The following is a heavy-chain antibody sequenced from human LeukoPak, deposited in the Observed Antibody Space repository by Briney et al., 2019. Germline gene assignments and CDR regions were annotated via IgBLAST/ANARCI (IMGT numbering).Heavy chain of an antibody. J-gene: IGHJ5*02. CDR3: ARDYYASESYYNPS. CDR1: GFTFNTYA. D-gene: IGHD3-10*01. V-gene: IGHV3-21*04. CDR2: ISNSGSTI. Sequence: PGGSLRLSCAASGFTSGFTFNTYAMNWVRQAPGKGLEWVSAISNSGSTIYYADSVKGRFTISRDNAKNSLYLQMNSLRAEDTAVYYCARDYYASESYYNPSWGRGTLVTVSS.